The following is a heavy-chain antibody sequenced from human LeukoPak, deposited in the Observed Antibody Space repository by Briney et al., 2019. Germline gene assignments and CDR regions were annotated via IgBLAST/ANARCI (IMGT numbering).Heavy chain of an antibody. V-gene: IGHV3-7*01. D-gene: IGHD6-6*01. CDR2: IKQDGSEN. Sequence: GGSLKLSCAVSGFTFRNYWMTWVRQAPGKGLEWVANIKQDGSENYYADSVRGRFTISRDNSQNSLYLQMDSLRVEDTAVYYCASEGQLVRQYIYWGQGTLVIVSS. CDR1: GFTFRNYW. CDR3: ASEGQLVRQYIY. J-gene: IGHJ4*02.